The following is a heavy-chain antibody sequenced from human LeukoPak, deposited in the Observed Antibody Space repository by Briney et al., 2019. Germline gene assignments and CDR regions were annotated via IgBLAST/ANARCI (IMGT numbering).Heavy chain of an antibody. CDR2: IKEDSSDK. D-gene: IGHD2-8*01. CDR1: GFIFNDYW. V-gene: IGHV3-7*01. J-gene: IGHJ4*02. CDR3: ARDQPNGYFDY. Sequence: GGSLRLSCAASGFIFNDYWLSWVRQAPGKGLEWVANIKEDSSDKDYLDSVRGRFIISRDNAKNTMYLQMNSLRPEDTALYRCARDQPNGYFDYWGQGTLVTVSS.